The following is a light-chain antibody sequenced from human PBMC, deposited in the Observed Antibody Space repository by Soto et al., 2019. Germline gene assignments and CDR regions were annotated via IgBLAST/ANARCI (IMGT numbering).Light chain of an antibody. V-gene: IGKV3-11*01. CDR1: QSVSSY. J-gene: IGKJ4*01. CDR3: QQRSNWPLI. Sequence: EIVLTQSPATLSLSPGERATLSCRASQSVSSYFAWYQQKPGQAPRLLIYDASNRATGIPDRFSGSGSGTDFTLTISSLEPEDFAVYYCQQRSNWPLIFGGGTRVEIK. CDR2: DAS.